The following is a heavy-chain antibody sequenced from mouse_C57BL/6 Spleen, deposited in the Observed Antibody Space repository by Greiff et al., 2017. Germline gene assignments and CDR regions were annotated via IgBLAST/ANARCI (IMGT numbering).Heavy chain of an antibody. J-gene: IGHJ2*01. CDR2: IYPGSGST. Sequence: QVQLQQSGAELVKPGASVKMSCKASGYTFTSYWITWVKQRPGQGLEWIGDIYPGSGSTNYNEKFKSKATLTVATSSSTAYMQRSSLTSEDSAVYYCARSTVVAFDYWGQGTTLTVSS. V-gene: IGHV1-55*01. D-gene: IGHD1-1*01. CDR1: GYTFTSYW. CDR3: ARSTVVAFDY.